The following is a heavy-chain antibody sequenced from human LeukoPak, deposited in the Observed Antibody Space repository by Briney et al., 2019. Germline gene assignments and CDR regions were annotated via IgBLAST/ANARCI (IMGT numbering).Heavy chain of an antibody. V-gene: IGHV1-2*02. CDR3: AREIVVVPAAILGWFDP. CDR2: INPNSGGT. Sequence: ASVKVSCKASGYTFTGYYMHWVRQAPGQGLEWMGWINPNSGGTNYAQKFQGRVTMTRDTSISTAYMELSRLRSDDTAVYYCAREIVVVPAAILGWFDPWGQGTMVTVSS. D-gene: IGHD2-2*01. CDR1: GYTFTGYY. J-gene: IGHJ5*02.